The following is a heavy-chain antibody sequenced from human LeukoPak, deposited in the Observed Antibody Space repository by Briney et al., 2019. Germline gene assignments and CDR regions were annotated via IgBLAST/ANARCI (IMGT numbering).Heavy chain of an antibody. CDR3: AKEGTRSDAFDI. D-gene: IGHD3-10*01. J-gene: IGHJ3*02. CDR2: IRYDGSNK. CDR1: GFTFSSYG. V-gene: IGHV3-30*02. Sequence: PGRSLRLSCAASGFTFSSYGMHWVRQAPGKGLEWVAFIRYDGSNKYYADSVKGRFTISRDNSKNTLYLQMNSLRAEDTAVYYCAKEGTRSDAFDIWGQGTMVTVSS.